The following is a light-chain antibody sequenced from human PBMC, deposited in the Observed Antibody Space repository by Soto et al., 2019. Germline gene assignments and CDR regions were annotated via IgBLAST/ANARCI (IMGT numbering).Light chain of an antibody. V-gene: IGKV1-5*03. CDR1: QRISSW. CDR3: QQYNTYPLT. J-gene: IGKJ4*01. Sequence: DIQMTQSPSTLSASVGDRVTITCRASQRISSWLAWYQQKPGKAPKPLIYKASSLETGVPSRFSGSGSGTEFTLTISSLQPDDFATYYCQQYNTYPLTFGGGTKVEIK. CDR2: KAS.